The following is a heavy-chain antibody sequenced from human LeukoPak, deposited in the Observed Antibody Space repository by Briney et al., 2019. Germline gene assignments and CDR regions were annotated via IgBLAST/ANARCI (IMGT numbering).Heavy chain of an antibody. CDR1: GGSFSGYY. CDR2: INHSGST. J-gene: IGHJ3*02. V-gene: IGHV4-34*01. Sequence: PSETLSLTCAVYGGSFSGYYWSWIRQPPGKGLEWIGEINHSGSTNYNPSLKSRVTISVDTSKNQFSLKLSSVTAADTAVYYCARNGLPDAFDIWGQGTMVTVSS. D-gene: IGHD5-12*01. CDR3: ARNGLPDAFDI.